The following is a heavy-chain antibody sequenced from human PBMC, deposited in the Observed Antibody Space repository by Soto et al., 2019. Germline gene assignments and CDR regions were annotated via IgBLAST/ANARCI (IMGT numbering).Heavy chain of an antibody. CDR1: GGSVSSSAYS. CDR3: GSLKPPAVGVRFDS. CDR2: VYYSGST. V-gene: IGHV4-61*08. Sequence: SETLSLTCTDSGGSVSSSAYSWSRIRQPPEKALEWIGYVYYSGSTNYNPSLKSRVTISVDTSKNKLSLRMSSVSAEATAVYYCGSLKPPAVGVRFDSWGQGTLVTVSS. D-gene: IGHD3-16*02. J-gene: IGHJ5*01.